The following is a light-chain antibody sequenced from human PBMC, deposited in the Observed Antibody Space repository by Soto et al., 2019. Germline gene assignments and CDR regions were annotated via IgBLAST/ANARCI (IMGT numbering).Light chain of an antibody. Sequence: EIVLTQSPATLSLSPGERATLSCRASQSVTTYLAWYQHKPGQAPRLLIYDGATRAAGIPARFSGSGSGTDFTLTINSLEPEDFAVYYCQQRGTWPPLTFGGGTKVEVK. CDR2: DGA. CDR3: QQRGTWPPLT. CDR1: QSVTTY. V-gene: IGKV3-11*01. J-gene: IGKJ4*01.